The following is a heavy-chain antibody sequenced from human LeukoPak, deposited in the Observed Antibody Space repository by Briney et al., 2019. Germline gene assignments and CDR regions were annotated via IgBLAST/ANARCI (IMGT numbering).Heavy chain of an antibody. CDR1: GFAITNYA. V-gene: IGHV1-18*01. CDR3: AIRTHVDIVATFGERVKKGLDY. Sequence: ASVKVSCKGSGFAITNYAITWVRQAPGQGLEWMGWINAYNGNTNYAQNLQGRVTLTTDTSTSTAYMELRSLRSEDTAVYYCAIRTHVDIVATFGERVKKGLDYWGQGTLVTVSS. D-gene: IGHD5-12*01. J-gene: IGHJ4*02. CDR2: INAYNGNT.